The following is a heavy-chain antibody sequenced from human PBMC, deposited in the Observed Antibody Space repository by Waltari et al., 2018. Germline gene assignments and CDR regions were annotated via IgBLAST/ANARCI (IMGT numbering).Heavy chain of an antibody. CDR2: ISYDGSYK. V-gene: IGHV3-30*04. D-gene: IGHD6-19*01. J-gene: IGHJ6*02. CDR3: ARVGLGGWYPSYYYGMDV. Sequence: QVQLVESGGGVVQPGRYLRLSCAASGFTFSSYARHWLRQAPGKGLEWVAVISYDGSYKYYVDSVKGRFTISRDNSKNTLYLQMNSLRAEDTAVYYCARVGLGGWYPSYYYGMDVWGQGTTVTVSS. CDR1: GFTFSSYA.